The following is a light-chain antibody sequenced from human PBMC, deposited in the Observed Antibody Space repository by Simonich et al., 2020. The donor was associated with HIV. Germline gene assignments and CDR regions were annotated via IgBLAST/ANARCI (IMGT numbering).Light chain of an antibody. CDR3: QQSPGT. J-gene: IGKJ3*01. CDR1: QSVSSSY. V-gene: IGKV3D-20*01. Sequence: EIVLTQSPGTLSLSPGERATLSCRDSQSVSSSYLAWYQQKPGLAPRLLIYDASSRATGIPDRFSGSGSGTDFTLTISRLEPEEFAVYYCQQSPGTFGPGTKVDIK. CDR2: DAS.